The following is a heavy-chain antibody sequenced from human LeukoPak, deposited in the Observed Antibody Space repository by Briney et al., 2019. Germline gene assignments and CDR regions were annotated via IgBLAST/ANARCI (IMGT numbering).Heavy chain of an antibody. CDR2: ISYDGSNK. Sequence: PGRSLRLSCAASGSTFSTHGMHWVRQAPGKGLEWVAVISYDGSNKYYADSVKGRFTISRDNSKNTLYLQVNSLRAEDTAVYYCAKGRSSGYYFFDYWGQGTLVTVSS. J-gene: IGHJ4*02. CDR1: GSTFSTHG. V-gene: IGHV3-30*18. D-gene: IGHD3-22*01. CDR3: AKGRSSGYYFFDY.